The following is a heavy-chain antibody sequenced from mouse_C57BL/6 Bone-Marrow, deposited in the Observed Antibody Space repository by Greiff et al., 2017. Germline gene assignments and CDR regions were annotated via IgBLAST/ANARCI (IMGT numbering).Heavy chain of an antibody. CDR2: IRNKANGYTT. CDR3: ARSHYYYGSSYYFDY. J-gene: IGHJ2*01. Sequence: EVHLVESGGGLVQPGGSLSLSCAASGFTFTDYYMSWVRQPPGKALEWLGFIRNKANGYTTEYSASVKGRFTISRDNSQSILYLQMNALRAEDSAAYYCARSHYYYGSSYYFDYWGQGTTLTVSS. CDR1: GFTFTDYY. V-gene: IGHV7-3*01. D-gene: IGHD1-1*01.